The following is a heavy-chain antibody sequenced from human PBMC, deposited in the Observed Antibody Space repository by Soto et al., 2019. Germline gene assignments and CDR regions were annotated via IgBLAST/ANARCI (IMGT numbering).Heavy chain of an antibody. Sequence: QVQLVQSGAGVKEPGAPVKVFFKGSGYTFTSYGISLGRPAPGQRLEGMGWISAYNGNTNYAQKLQGRVTMTTDTSTSTAYMELRSLRSDDTAVYYCARDSQSPMWYYGMDVWGQGTTVTVSS. J-gene: IGHJ6*02. CDR3: ARDSQSPMWYYGMDV. V-gene: IGHV1-18*01. CDR1: GYTFTSYG. CDR2: ISAYNGNT. D-gene: IGHD2-21*01.